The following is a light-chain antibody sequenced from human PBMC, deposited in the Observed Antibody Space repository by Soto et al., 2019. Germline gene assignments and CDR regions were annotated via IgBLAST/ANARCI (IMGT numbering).Light chain of an antibody. CDR1: QTFGRTY. CDR2: DAS. Sequence: ESVLTQSQVTLSVSPGERVTLSCRASQTFGRTYLAWYQQKPGQSPRLLIYDASSRATGIPDRFSGSGSGTDFTLTISRLEPEDYAVYHCQQFGTSPLYTFGQGTKVEIK. CDR3: QQFGTSPLYT. V-gene: IGKV3-20*01. J-gene: IGKJ2*01.